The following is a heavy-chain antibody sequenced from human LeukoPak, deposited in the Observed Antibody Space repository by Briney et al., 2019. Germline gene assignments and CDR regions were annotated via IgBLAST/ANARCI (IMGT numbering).Heavy chain of an antibody. V-gene: IGHV3-23*01. J-gene: IGHJ4*02. CDR3: AKENPVGGTNYFDY. Sequence: GGSLRLSCAASGFTFNNYPTSWVRQAPGKGLEWVSAITSSGDSTYYADSVRGRFTISRDNSKNTLYLQMNTLRAEDRAVYYCAKENPVGGTNYFDYWGQGTLVTVSS. D-gene: IGHD1-26*01. CDR2: ITSSGDST. CDR1: GFTFNNYP.